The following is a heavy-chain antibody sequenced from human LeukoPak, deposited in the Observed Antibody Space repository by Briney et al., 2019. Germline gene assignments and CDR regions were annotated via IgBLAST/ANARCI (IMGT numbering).Heavy chain of an antibody. V-gene: IGHV3-23*01. Sequence: GGSLRLSCAASGFTFSSSAMSWVRQAPGKGLEWVSGISAGGDSTYYADSVKGRITISRDNSKNTLYLQMNSLRAEDTAVYYCAKLFWSGYYSGNSPIDSWGQGTLVTVSS. J-gene: IGHJ4*02. CDR3: AKLFWSGYYSGNSPIDS. D-gene: IGHD3-3*01. CDR1: GFTFSSSA. CDR2: ISAGGDST.